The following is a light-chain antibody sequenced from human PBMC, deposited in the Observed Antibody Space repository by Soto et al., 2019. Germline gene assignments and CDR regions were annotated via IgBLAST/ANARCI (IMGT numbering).Light chain of an antibody. J-gene: IGLJ1*01. CDR2: DVS. CDR1: SSDVGGYNY. Sequence: QSVLTQPRSVSGSPGQSVTISCTGTSSDVGGYNYVSWYQQHPDKAPKLMISDVSKRPSGVPDRFSGSKSGNTASLTISGLQAEYEADYYCCSYAGTYSYVFGTGTKVTVL. V-gene: IGLV2-11*01. CDR3: CSYAGTYSYV.